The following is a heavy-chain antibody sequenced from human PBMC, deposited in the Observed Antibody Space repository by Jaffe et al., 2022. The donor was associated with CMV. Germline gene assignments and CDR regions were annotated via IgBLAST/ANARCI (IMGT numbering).Heavy chain of an antibody. V-gene: IGHV3-21*01. CDR2: ISSSSSYI. J-gene: IGHJ6*03. CDR1: GFTFSSYS. CDR3: ARDPTSIAALNYYYYMDV. Sequence: EVQLVESGGGLVKPGGSLRLSCAASGFTFSSYSMNWVRQAPGKGLEWVSSISSSSSYIYYADSVKGRFTISRDNAKNSLYLQMNSLRAEDTAVYYCARDPTSIAALNYYYYMDVWGKGTTVTVSS. D-gene: IGHD6-6*01.